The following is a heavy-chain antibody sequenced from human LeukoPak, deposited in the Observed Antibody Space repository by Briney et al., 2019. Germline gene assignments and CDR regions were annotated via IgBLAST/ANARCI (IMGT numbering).Heavy chain of an antibody. CDR1: GGSISSSNW. D-gene: IGHD1-26*01. V-gene: IGHV4-4*02. CDR3: ARVGGSYSTGIDY. J-gene: IGHJ4*02. Sequence: SGTLSLTCAVSGGSISSSNWWSWVRQPPGKGLEWIGEIYHSGSTDYNPSLKSRVTISVDTSKNQFSLKLSSVTAADTAVYYCARVGGSYSTGIDYWGQGTLVTVSS. CDR2: IYHSGST.